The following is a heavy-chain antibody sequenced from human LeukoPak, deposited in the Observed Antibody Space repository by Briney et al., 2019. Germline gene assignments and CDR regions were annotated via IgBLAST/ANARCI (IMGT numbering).Heavy chain of an antibody. Sequence: ASVKVSCKASGYTFTGYYMHWVRQAPGQGLEWMGWINPNSGGTNYAQKFQGRVTMTRDTSISTAYMELSSLRSEDTAVYYCATRDPPYSSSWYVGYWGQGTLVTVSS. J-gene: IGHJ4*02. CDR2: INPNSGGT. D-gene: IGHD6-13*01. CDR3: ATRDPPYSSSWYVGY. V-gene: IGHV1-2*02. CDR1: GYTFTGYY.